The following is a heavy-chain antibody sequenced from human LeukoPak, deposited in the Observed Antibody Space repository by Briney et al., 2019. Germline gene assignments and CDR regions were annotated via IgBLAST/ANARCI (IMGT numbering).Heavy chain of an antibody. CDR2: ISWNSGTI. V-gene: IGHV3-9*01. D-gene: IGHD2-15*01. CDR1: GFTFSSYW. J-gene: IGHJ3*02. Sequence: PGGSLRLSCAASGFTFSSYWMHWVRQAPGKGLEWVSGISWNSGTIGYADSVKGRFTISRDNAKNSLYLQMNSLRAEDTALYYCVKGAAYHLGDAFDIWGQGTMVTVSS. CDR3: VKGAAYHLGDAFDI.